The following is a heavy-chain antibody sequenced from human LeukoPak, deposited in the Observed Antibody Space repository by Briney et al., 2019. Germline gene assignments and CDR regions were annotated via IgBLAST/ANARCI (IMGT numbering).Heavy chain of an antibody. J-gene: IGHJ4*02. V-gene: IGHV7-4-1*02. D-gene: IGHD3-9*01. CDR3: AREGEADILTGYEFDY. CDR2: INTNTGNP. CDR1: GYTYTGYY. Sequence: ASVKVSRKASGYTYTGYYMHWVRQAPGQGLEWMGWINTNTGNPTYAQGFTGRFVFSLDTSVSTAHLQISSLKAEDTAVYYCAREGEADILTGYEFDYWGQGTLVTVSS.